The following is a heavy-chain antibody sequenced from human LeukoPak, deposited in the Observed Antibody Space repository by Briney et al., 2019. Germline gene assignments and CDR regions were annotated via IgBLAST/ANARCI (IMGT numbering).Heavy chain of an antibody. J-gene: IGHJ6*03. CDR3: ARGQAGYSSSWYPQYYYYMDV. Sequence: SETLSLTCTVSGGSISSYYWSWIRQPPGKGLEWIGYIYYSGSTNYNPSLKSRVTISVDTSKNQFSLKLSSVTAADTAVYYCARGQAGYSSSWYPQYYYYMDVWGKGTTVTISS. CDR1: GGSISSYY. D-gene: IGHD6-13*01. V-gene: IGHV4-59*01. CDR2: IYYSGST.